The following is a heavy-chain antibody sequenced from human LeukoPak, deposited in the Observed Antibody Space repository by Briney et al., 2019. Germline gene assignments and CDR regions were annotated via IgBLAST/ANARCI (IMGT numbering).Heavy chain of an antibody. Sequence: SVKVSCKASGGTFSSYAITWVRQVPGQGLEWMGGIIPIFGTANYAQKFQGRVTITADESTSTAYMELSSLRSEGTAVYYCARGEGREDIVVVPAAMFDYWGQGTLVTVSS. CDR2: IIPIFGTA. V-gene: IGHV1-69*01. CDR3: ARGEGREDIVVVPAAMFDY. J-gene: IGHJ4*02. D-gene: IGHD2-2*01. CDR1: GGTFSSYA.